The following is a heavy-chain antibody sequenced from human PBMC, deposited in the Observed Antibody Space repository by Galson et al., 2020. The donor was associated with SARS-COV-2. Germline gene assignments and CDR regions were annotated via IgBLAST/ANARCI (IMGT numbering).Heavy chain of an antibody. Sequence: GESLKISCAASGFTFSSYAMHWVRQAPGKGLEWVAVISYDGSNKYYADSVKGRFTISRDNSKNTLYLQMNSLRAEDTAVYYCARDTYYYDSSGYYYRVYYDGMDVWGQGTTVTVSS. D-gene: IGHD3-22*01. V-gene: IGHV3-30*04. CDR3: ARDTYYYDSSGYYYRVYYDGMDV. CDR2: ISYDGSNK. J-gene: IGHJ6*02. CDR1: GFTFSSYA.